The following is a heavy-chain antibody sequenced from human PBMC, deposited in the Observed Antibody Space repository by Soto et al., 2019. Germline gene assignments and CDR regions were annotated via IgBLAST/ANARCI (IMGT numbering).Heavy chain of an antibody. D-gene: IGHD3-16*02. CDR3: AKEHYDYVWGNCRSPFDY. V-gene: IGHV3-30*18. J-gene: IGHJ4*02. CDR2: TSYDGTKK. Sequence: PGGSLRLSCAVSGFPFSSYGMHWVRQAPGKGLEWVAITSYDGTKKNYADSVKGRFTISRDNSNNTLYLQMNSLRGADTAVYFCAKEHYDYVWGNCRSPFDYWGQGAVVTVSS. CDR1: GFPFSSYG.